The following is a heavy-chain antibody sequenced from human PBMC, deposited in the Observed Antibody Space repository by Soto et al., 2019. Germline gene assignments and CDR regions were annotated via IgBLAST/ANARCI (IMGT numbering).Heavy chain of an antibody. CDR3: TTDHRVPWFGEFTGGMDV. CDR1: GFTFSNAW. J-gene: IGHJ6*02. CDR2: IKSKTDGGTP. Sequence: GGSLRLSCAASGFTFSNAWMNWVRQAPGKGLEWVGRIKSKTDGGTPNYAAPVKGRFTISRDDSKNTLYLQMNSLKTEDTAVYYCTTDHRVPWFGEFTGGMDVWGQGTTVTVSS. D-gene: IGHD3-10*01. V-gene: IGHV3-15*07.